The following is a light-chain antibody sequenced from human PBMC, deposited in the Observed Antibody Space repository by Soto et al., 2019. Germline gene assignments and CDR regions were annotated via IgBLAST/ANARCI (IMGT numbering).Light chain of an antibody. CDR3: QRYYNTPLT. CDR2: WAS. V-gene: IGKV4-1*01. J-gene: IGKJ4*01. CDR1: QSRLYRSTNKNY. Sequence: DILMTQSPESLTVSVGERATISCKSSQSRLYRSTNKNYLAWYQQKPGQPPKLLIYWASTRESGVPDRFSGSGSGTDFTLTISNVQAEDVAVYYCQRYYNTPLTFGGGTKVEIK.